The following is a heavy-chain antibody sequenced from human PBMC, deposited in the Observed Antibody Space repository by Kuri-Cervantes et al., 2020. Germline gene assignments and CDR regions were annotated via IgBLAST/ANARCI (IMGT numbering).Heavy chain of an antibody. Sequence: GGSLRLSCAASGFTFSSYGMHWVRQAPGKGLEWVAVISYDGSNKYYADSVKGRFTISRDNSKNTLYLQMNSLRAEDTAVYYCAKDSKGKYFDYWGQGTLVTVSS. V-gene: IGHV3-30*18. CDR1: GFTFSSYG. CDR2: ISYDGSNK. J-gene: IGHJ4*02. CDR3: AKDSKGKYFDY.